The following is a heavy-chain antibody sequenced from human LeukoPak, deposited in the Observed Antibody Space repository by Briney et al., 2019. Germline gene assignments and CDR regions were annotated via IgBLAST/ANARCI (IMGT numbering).Heavy chain of an antibody. Sequence: GGSLRLSCAASGFTFSSYGMHWVRQAPGKGLEWVAVISYDGSNKYYADSVKGRFTISRDNSKNTLYLQMNSLRAEDTAVYYCARDQEVGATTNDPSFDYWGQGTLVTVSS. CDR1: GFTFSSYG. J-gene: IGHJ4*02. CDR2: ISYDGSNK. CDR3: ARDQEVGATTNDPSFDY. V-gene: IGHV3-30*03. D-gene: IGHD1-26*01.